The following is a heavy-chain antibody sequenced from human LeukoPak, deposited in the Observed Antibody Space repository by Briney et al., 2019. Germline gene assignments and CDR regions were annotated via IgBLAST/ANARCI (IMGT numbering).Heavy chain of an antibody. CDR2: IYTSGST. D-gene: IGHD4-17*01. CDR1: GGSFRGYY. CDR3: ARALYGDSDFDY. Sequence: PSETLSLTCAVYGGSFRGYYWSWIRQPAGKGLEWIGRIYTSGSTNYNPSLKSRVTMSVDTSKNQFSLKLSSVTAADTAVYYCARALYGDSDFDYWGQGALMTVSS. V-gene: IGHV4-59*10. J-gene: IGHJ4*02.